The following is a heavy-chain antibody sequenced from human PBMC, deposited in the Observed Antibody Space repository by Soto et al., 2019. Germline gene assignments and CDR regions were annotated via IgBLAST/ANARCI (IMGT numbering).Heavy chain of an antibody. Sequence: GGSLRLSCAASGFTVSSNYMSWVRQAPGKGLEWVSVIYSGGSTYYADSVKGRFTISRDNSKNTLYLQMNSLRAEDTAVYYCARVMVGFWSGYSYGMDVWGQGTTVTVSS. D-gene: IGHD3-3*01. CDR2: IYSGGST. CDR3: ARVMVGFWSGYSYGMDV. V-gene: IGHV3-53*01. J-gene: IGHJ6*02. CDR1: GFTVSSNY.